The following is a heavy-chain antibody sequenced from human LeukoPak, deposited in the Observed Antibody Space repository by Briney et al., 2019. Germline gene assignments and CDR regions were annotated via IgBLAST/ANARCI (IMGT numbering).Heavy chain of an antibody. Sequence: SETLSLTCSVSDDSITMYYWTWIRQPPGKGLEWIGYVDHTGSTNFNPSLNGRVSISRDTSKNLFSLRLRSVTAADTAVYYCARGPDCYGDYISWFPDAFHIWGQGTLVSVSP. D-gene: IGHD4-17*01. CDR2: VDHTGST. J-gene: IGHJ3*02. V-gene: IGHV4-59*12. CDR1: DDSITMYY. CDR3: ARGPDCYGDYISWFPDAFHI.